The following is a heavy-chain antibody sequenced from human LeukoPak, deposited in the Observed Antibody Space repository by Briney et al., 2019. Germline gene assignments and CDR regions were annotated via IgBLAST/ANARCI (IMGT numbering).Heavy chain of an antibody. V-gene: IGHV1-69*13. D-gene: IGHD3-16*01. CDR1: GGTFSSYA. J-gene: IGHJ6*02. CDR3: ARGIGPYYYYYGMDV. Sequence: SVNVSCTASGGTFSSYAISWVRQAPGQGLEWMGGIIPIFGTANYAQKFQGRVTITADESTSTAYMELSSLRSEDTAVYYCARGIGPYYYYYGMDVWGQGTTVTVSS. CDR2: IIPIFGTA.